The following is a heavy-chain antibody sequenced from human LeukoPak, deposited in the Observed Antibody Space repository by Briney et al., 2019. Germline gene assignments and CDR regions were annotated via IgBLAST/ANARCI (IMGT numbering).Heavy chain of an antibody. Sequence: TSETPSLTCSVSGASISSSTYHWGWIRQPPGKGLEWIGAIYYTGTTYYNPSLRSQVTISVHTSKNDFSLKLSSVPAADSPLFYCARAPRQVSIGGLDYWGQGTLVTVSS. V-gene: IGHV4-39*02. CDR3: ARAPRQVSIGGLDY. J-gene: IGHJ4*02. D-gene: IGHD1-14*01. CDR1: GASISSSTYH. CDR2: IYYTGTT.